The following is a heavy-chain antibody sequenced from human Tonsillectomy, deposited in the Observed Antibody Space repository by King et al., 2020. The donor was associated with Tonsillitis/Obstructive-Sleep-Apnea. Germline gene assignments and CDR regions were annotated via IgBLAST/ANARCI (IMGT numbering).Heavy chain of an antibody. CDR3: ARDSISHYYDSSGYYTFDY. J-gene: IGHJ4*02. CDR1: GYTFTSYG. Sequence: VQLVESGAEVKRPGASVRVSCTASGYTFTSYGISWVRQAPGQGLEWMGWISPYNGDTNFAQKLQGRVTMTTGTSTSTAYMELRSLRSDDTAVYYCARDSISHYYDSSGYYTFDYWGQGTLVTVSS. CDR2: ISPYNGDT. V-gene: IGHV1-18*01. D-gene: IGHD3-22*01.